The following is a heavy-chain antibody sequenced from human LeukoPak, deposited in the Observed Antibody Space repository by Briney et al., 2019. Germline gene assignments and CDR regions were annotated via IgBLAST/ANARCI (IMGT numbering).Heavy chain of an antibody. CDR2: IDTNTGNP. Sequence: ASVKVSCKASGYTFTSYAMNWVRQAPGQGLEWMGWIDTNTGNPTYAQGFTGRFVFSLDTSVSTAYLQISSLKAEDTAVYYCARDIEITMVRGVPGAFDIWGQGTMVTVSS. D-gene: IGHD3-10*01. CDR3: ARDIEITMVRGVPGAFDI. CDR1: GYTFTSYA. V-gene: IGHV7-4-1*02. J-gene: IGHJ3*02.